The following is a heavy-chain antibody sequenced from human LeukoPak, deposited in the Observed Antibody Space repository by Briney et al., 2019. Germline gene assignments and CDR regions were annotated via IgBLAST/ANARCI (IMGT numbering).Heavy chain of an antibody. D-gene: IGHD3-10*01. J-gene: IGHJ6*02. CDR3: AKDRDIILMGHGMDV. CDR2: IGGRGGST. CDR1: GFTFTSYA. V-gene: IGHV3-23*01. Sequence: GGSLRLSCAASGFTFTSYAMTWVRQAPGKGLEWVSTIGGRGGSTDYAESVKGRFTISRDNSKNTLYLQMNNLRAEDTAVYYCAKDRDIILMGHGMDVWGQGTTVTVSS.